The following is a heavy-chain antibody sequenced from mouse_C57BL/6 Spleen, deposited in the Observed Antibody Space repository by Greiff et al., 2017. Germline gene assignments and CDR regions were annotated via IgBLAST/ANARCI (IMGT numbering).Heavy chain of an antibody. CDR3: VRDYGSSYGDFDV. Sequence: EVQLVESGGGLVQPKGSLKLSCAASGFSFNTYAMNWVRQAPGKGLEWVARIRSKSNNYATYYADSVKDRFTISSDDSESMLYLQMNNLKTEYTAIYYCVRDYGSSYGDFDVWGTGTTVTVSS. CDR1: GFSFNTYA. CDR2: IRSKSNNYAT. D-gene: IGHD1-1*01. J-gene: IGHJ1*03. V-gene: IGHV10-1*01.